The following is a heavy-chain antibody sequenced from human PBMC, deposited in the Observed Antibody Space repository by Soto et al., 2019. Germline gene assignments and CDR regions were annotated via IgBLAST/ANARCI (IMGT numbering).Heavy chain of an antibody. CDR3: AREGGYSGYDYWAY. CDR2: IIPIFGTA. J-gene: IGHJ4*02. V-gene: IGHV1-69*13. D-gene: IGHD5-12*01. Sequence: SVKVSCKAPADTFTSYYIHWVRQAPGQGLEWMGGIIPIFGTANYAQKFQGRVTITADESTSTAYMELSSLRSEDTAVYYCAREGGYSGYDYWAYWGQGTLVTVSS. CDR1: ADTFTSYY.